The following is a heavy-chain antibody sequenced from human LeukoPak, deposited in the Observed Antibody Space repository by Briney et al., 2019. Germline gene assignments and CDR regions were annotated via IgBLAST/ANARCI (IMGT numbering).Heavy chain of an antibody. J-gene: IGHJ4*02. V-gene: IGHV3-30-3*01. Sequence: PGRSLRLSCAASGFTFSSYSMHWVRQAPGKGLEWVAVVSYDESNKYYADSVKGRFTISRDNSKNTMYLQMNSLRAEDTAVYYCARDPSQQVTLRAYHFDYWGQGTLVTVSS. CDR2: VSYDESNK. CDR3: ARDPSQQVTLRAYHFDY. CDR1: GFTFSSYS. D-gene: IGHD2-21*02.